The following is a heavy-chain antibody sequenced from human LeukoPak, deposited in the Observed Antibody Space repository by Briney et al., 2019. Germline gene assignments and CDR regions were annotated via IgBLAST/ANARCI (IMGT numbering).Heavy chain of an antibody. D-gene: IGHD3-3*01. J-gene: IGHJ4*02. CDR2: INSDGSSM. Sequence: GGSLRLSCAASGFTFSNYWMHWVRQAPGKGLVWVSRINSDGSSMSYAESVKGRFTISRDNAKNTLYLQMNSLRAEDTAVYYCARADFGMIIRYWGQGTLVTVSS. CDR1: GFTFSNYW. V-gene: IGHV3-74*01. CDR3: ARADFGMIIRY.